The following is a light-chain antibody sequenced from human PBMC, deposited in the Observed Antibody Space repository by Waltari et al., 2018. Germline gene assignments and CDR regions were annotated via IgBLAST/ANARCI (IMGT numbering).Light chain of an antibody. CDR2: AVS. Sequence: EIQMTQSPSSVSASVGDRVTITCRATQDISSALAWYQQKPGQAPNLLIYAVSSLQSGVPSRFSGRGSGTDFTLTISGLQPEDVATYFCQQGASFPPTFAQGTKVEIK. V-gene: IGKV1-12*01. J-gene: IGKJ1*01. CDR1: QDISSA. CDR3: QQGASFPPT.